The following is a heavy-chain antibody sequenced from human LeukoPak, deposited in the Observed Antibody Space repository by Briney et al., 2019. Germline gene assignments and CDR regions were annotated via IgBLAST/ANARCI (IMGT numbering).Heavy chain of an antibody. CDR3: TRGPIQLWVHNGVDV. CDR1: GFTLGDHA. D-gene: IGHD5-18*01. Sequence: GSLRLSCTTSGFTLGDHAMNWVRQAPGKGLEWVGFIRSYAYRGTTEYAASVKGRFTISRDDSNSVVYLQMNGLRSEDTAVYYCTRGPIQLWVHNGVDVWGQGTTVTVSS. J-gene: IGHJ6*02. CDR2: IRSYAYRGTT. V-gene: IGHV3-49*04.